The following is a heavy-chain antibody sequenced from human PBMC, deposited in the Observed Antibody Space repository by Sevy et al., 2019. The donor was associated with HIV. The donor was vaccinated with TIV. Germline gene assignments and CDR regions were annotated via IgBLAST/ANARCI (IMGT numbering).Heavy chain of an antibody. J-gene: IGHJ6*02. D-gene: IGHD2-8*01. CDR3: ARDVLMVYASYYYCYGLDV. CDR1: GFTFSSYS. V-gene: IGHV3-21*01. CDR2: ISSSSSYI. Sequence: GGSLRLSCAASGFTFSSYSMNWVRQAPGKGLEWVSSISSSSSYIYYSDSVKGRFTISRDNAKNSLYLQMNSLRAEDTAVYYRARDVLMVYASYYYCYGLDVWGQGTTVTVSS.